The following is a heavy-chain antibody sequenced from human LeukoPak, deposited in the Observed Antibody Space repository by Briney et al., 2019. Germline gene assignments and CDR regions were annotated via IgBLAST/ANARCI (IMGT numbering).Heavy chain of an antibody. J-gene: IGHJ4*02. CDR3: ALWGYFDSSGRHF. D-gene: IGHD3-22*01. V-gene: IGHV4-4*07. CDR1: GDSISSYY. Sequence: SETLSLTCTVSGDSISSYYWSWIRQPAGKGLEWIGRIYTSGSTNYNPSLKSRVTISVDTSKNQFSLDLNSVTAADTAVYYCALWGYFDSSGRHFWGQGTLVTVSS. CDR2: IYTSGST.